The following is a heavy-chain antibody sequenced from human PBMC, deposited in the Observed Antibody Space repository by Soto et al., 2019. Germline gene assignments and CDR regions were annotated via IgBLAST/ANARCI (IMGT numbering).Heavy chain of an antibody. D-gene: IGHD1-1*01. V-gene: IGHV3-23*01. CDR3: AKVERAGTTGYAFDI. CDR1: GFSFSSYT. Sequence: GSLRLSCAASGFSFSSYTMSWVRQAPGKGLEWVSTISAGGGSTYYTDSVKGRFTVSRDNSKITLYLQMNSLRAEDTAVYYCAKVERAGTTGYAFDIWGQGTMDTVSS. CDR2: ISAGGGST. J-gene: IGHJ3*02.